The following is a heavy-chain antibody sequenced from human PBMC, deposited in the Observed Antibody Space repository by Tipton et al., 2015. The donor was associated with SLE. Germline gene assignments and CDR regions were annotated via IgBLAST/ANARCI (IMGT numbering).Heavy chain of an antibody. CDR2: IYHSEST. Sequence: TLSLTCTVSGYSISSGSYWGWIRQPPRRGLEWIGNIYHSESTYYNPSLRSRVTISLDRSKNQFSLRLSSVTAADTAVYYCARAFYYDFLISSYNAKGPRTYYFDYWGQGALVTVSS. CDR1: GYSISSGSY. J-gene: IGHJ4*02. D-gene: IGHD3-9*01. CDR3: ARAFYYDFLISSYNAKGPRTYYFDY. V-gene: IGHV4-38-2*02.